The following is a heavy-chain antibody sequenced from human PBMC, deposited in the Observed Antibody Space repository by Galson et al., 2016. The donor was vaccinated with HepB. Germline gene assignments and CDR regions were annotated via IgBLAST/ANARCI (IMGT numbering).Heavy chain of an antibody. D-gene: IGHD6-19*01. CDR3: ARDLAAGWSHDY. J-gene: IGHJ4*02. V-gene: IGHV1-46*01. Sequence: SVKVSCKASGYRFISYYMHWVRRAPGQGLEWMGIIRPNTGGTTYAQKFQGRVTMTRDTSTNTVYMDLSSLRSDDTAVYYCARDLAAGWSHDYWGQGTLVTVSS. CDR2: IRPNTGGT. CDR1: GYRFISYY.